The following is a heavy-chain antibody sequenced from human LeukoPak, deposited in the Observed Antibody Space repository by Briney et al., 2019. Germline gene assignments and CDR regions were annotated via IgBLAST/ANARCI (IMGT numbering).Heavy chain of an antibody. CDR2: IYYSGST. Sequence: SETLSLTCTVSGGSISRGDYYWSWIRQPPGRGVEWIGYIYYSGSTYYNRSLKSRVTISVDTSKNQFSLKLSSVTAADTAVYYCARSSTEYSSGWYASYYFDYWGQGTLVTVSS. CDR1: GGSISRGDYY. CDR3: ARSSTEYSSGWYASYYFDY. J-gene: IGHJ4*02. D-gene: IGHD6-19*01. V-gene: IGHV4-30-4*08.